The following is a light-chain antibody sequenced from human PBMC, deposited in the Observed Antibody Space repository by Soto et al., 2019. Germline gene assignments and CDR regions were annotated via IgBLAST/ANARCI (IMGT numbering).Light chain of an antibody. V-gene: IGLV2-14*01. CDR3: GSYRSSNTLVV. CDR1: KNDIGVYDF. CDR2: EVS. Sequence: QSALTQPPSASGSPGQSVTISCTGTKNDIGVYDFVSWYQQLPGKAPKLVIYEVSNRPSGISDRFSGSKSGQTASLTISGLQTEDEADYFCGSYRSSNTLVVFGGGTKLTVL. J-gene: IGLJ3*02.